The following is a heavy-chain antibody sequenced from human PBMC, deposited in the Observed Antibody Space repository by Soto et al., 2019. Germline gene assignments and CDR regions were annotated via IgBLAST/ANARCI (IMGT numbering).Heavy chain of an antibody. CDR1: GYTFTSYG. D-gene: IGHD6-13*01. Sequence: ASVKVSCKASGYTFTSYGISWVRQAPGQGLEWMGWISAYNGNTNYAQKLQGRVTMTTDTSTSTAYMELRSLRSDDTAVYYCARDRSSSWYDYYGMDVWGQGTTVTVSS. J-gene: IGHJ6*02. CDR2: ISAYNGNT. CDR3: ARDRSSSWYDYYGMDV. V-gene: IGHV1-18*01.